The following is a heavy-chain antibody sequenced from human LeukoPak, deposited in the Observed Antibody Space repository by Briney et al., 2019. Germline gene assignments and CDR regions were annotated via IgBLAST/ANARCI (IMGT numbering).Heavy chain of an antibody. J-gene: IGHJ4*02. CDR2: IFYNGNT. CDR3: ARRVVSAGYFDY. CDR1: GGSISSGAYY. V-gene: IGHV4-31*03. Sequence: SETLSLTCTVSGGSISSGAYYWSWIRQHPGKGLEWIGYIFYNGNTYYNPSLKSRVTITGDTSKNQFSLKLSSVTAADTAVYYCARRVVSAGYFDYWGQGTLVTVSS. D-gene: IGHD2-2*01.